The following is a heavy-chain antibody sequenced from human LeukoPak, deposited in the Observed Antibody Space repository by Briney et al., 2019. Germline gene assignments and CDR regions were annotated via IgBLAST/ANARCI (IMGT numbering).Heavy chain of an antibody. D-gene: IGHD6-13*01. J-gene: IGHJ4*02. CDR2: IWYDGSNK. V-gene: IGHV3-33*01. Sequence: PGRSLRLSCAASGFTFSSYGMHWVRQAPGKGLEWVAVIWYDGSNKYYADSVKGRFTISRDNFKNTLYLQMNSLRAEDTAVYYCATRRNSASSWSVFDYWGQGTLVTVSS. CDR1: GFTFSSYG. CDR3: ATRRNSASSWSVFDY.